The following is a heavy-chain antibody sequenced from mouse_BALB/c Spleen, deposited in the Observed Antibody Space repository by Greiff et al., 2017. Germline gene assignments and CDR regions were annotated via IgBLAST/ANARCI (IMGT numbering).Heavy chain of an antibody. CDR3: ARQRITTVVAHYFDY. CDR2: ISSGGSYT. CDR1: GFTFSSYA. D-gene: IGHD1-1*01. V-gene: IGHV5-9-3*01. Sequence: EVQGVESGGGLVKPGGSLKLSCAASGFTFSSYAMSWVRQTPEKRLEWVATISSGGSYTYYPDSVKGRFTISRDNAKNTLYLQMSSLRSEDTAMYYCARQRITTVVAHYFDYWGQGTTLTVSS. J-gene: IGHJ2*01.